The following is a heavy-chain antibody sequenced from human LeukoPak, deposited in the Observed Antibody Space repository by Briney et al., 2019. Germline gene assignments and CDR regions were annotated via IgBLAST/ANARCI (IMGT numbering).Heavy chain of an antibody. V-gene: IGHV3-23*01. CDR2: ISGSGGST. J-gene: IGHJ4*02. Sequence: GGSLRLSCAASGFTFSSYAMSWVRQAPGKGLEWVSAISGSGGSTYYADSVKGRFTTSSESSKNTLYLQMNSLRVDDTAVYYCARDMRGDGFNSFDHWGLGILVTVSS. CDR3: ARDMRGDGFNSFDH. CDR1: GFTFSSYA. D-gene: IGHD5-24*01.